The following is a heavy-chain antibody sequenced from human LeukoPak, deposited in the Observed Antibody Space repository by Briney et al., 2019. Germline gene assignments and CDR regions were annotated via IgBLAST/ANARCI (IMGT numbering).Heavy chain of an antibody. Sequence: PGGSLRLSCAASGFTFSSYGMHWVRQAPGKGLEWVAVIWYDGSNKYYADSVEGRFTISRDNSKNTLYLQMNSLRAEDTAVYYCARSLLRYFDWLLYDAFDIWGQGTMVTVSS. CDR3: ARSLLRYFDWLLYDAFDI. CDR2: IWYDGSNK. V-gene: IGHV3-33*01. D-gene: IGHD3-9*01. CDR1: GFTFSSYG. J-gene: IGHJ3*02.